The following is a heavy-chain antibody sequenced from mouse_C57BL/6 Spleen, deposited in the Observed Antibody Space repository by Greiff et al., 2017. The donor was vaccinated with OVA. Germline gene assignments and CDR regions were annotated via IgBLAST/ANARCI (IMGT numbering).Heavy chain of an antibody. D-gene: IGHD3-2*02. J-gene: IGHJ3*01. CDR2: IDPSDSYT. V-gene: IGHV1-50*01. CDR1: GYTFTSYW. CDR3: ARGDSSGYVAWFAY. Sequence: QVQLQQPGAELVKPGASVKLSCKASGYTFTSYWMQWVKQRPGQGLEWIGEIDPSDSYTNSNQKFKGKATLTVDTSSSTAYMQLSRLTSEDSAVYYCARGDSSGYVAWFAYWGQGTLVTVSA.